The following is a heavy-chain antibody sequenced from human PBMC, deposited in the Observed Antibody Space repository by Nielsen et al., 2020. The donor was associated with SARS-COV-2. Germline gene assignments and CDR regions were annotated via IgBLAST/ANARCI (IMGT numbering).Heavy chain of an antibody. CDR2: IYYSGNT. D-gene: IGHD2-2*01. Sequence: WIRQPPGKGLEWIGSIYYSGNTYYNPSLKSRVSISEDTSKNQFSLKLSSVTAADTAVYYCARQGYCSSTSCSPFNWFDPWGQGTLVTVSS. V-gene: IGHV4-39*01. CDR3: ARQGYCSSTSCSPFNWFDP. J-gene: IGHJ5*02.